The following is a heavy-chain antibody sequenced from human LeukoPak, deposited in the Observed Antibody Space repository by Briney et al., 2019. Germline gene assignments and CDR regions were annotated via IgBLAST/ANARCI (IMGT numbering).Heavy chain of an antibody. CDR2: INSDGTTT. CDR3: ARVGDCNGNCFYSY. Sequence: GGSLRLSCAACGFIFSSYWMHWVRQAPGKGLVWVSQINSDGTTTRHADSVKGRFTISRDNAKNTLYLQMNSLRAEDTAVYYCARVGDCNGNCFYSYWGQGALVTVSS. V-gene: IGHV3-74*01. J-gene: IGHJ4*02. D-gene: IGHD2-21*02. CDR1: GFIFSSYW.